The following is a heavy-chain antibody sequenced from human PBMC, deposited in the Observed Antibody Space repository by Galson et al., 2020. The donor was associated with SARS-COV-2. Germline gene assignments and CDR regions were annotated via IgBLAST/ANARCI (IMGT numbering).Heavy chain of an antibody. V-gene: IGHV3-53*05. CDR3: ARDSGSSFDP. J-gene: IGHJ5*02. CDR2: IYSGGST. CDR1: GFTVSSNY. Sequence: QLGESLKISCAASGFTVSSNYMSWVRQAPGKGLEWVSVIYSGGSTYYADSVKGRFTISRDNSKNTLYLQMNSLRAEDTAVYYCARDSGSSFDPWGQGTLVTVSS. D-gene: IGHD1-26*01.